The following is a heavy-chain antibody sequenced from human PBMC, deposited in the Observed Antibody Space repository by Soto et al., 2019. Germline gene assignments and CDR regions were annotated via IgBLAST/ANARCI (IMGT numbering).Heavy chain of an antibody. J-gene: IGHJ6*02. V-gene: IGHV1-3*01. CDR1: GYTFTSYA. CDR2: INAGNGNT. D-gene: IGHD4-4*01. Sequence: QVQLVQSGAEVKKPGASVKVSCKASGYTFTSYAMHWVRQAPGQRLEWMGWINAGNGNTKYSQKFQGRVTITRDTSGSTAYMELSSLRSEDTAVYYGASAYSNDAHIDYYCDGIDVWGQGTKVTVSS. CDR3: ASAYSNDAHIDYYCDGIDV.